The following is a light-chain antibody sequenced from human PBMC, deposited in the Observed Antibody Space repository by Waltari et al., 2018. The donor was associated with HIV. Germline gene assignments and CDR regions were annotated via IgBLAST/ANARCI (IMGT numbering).Light chain of an antibody. V-gene: IGLV2-23*02. CDR3: CSYATDRNFV. CDR1: SSSVGSTDL. J-gene: IGLJ7*01. Sequence: SVLTQPASVSGPPGQAITISCTGTSSSVGSTDLVSWYQKYPGKAPKLMIYEVSKRPSGVSNRFSGSKSGNTASLTISGLQTEDEAEYYCCSYATDRNFVFGGGTQLTVL. CDR2: EVS.